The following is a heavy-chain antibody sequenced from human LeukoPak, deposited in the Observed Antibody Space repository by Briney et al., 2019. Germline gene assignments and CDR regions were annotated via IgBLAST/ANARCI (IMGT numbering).Heavy chain of an antibody. CDR2: ISASGAVP. D-gene: IGHD3-22*01. CDR3: ARSLIVASEDY. J-gene: IGHJ4*02. Sequence: GGSLGLSCAASGFRFDSFYMGWIRQVPGKGLDYIALISASGAVPYYAESVKGRFTISRDNAKNSVSLQMNSLSADDTAVYYCARSLIVASEDYWGQGTLVTVSS. CDR1: GFRFDSFY. V-gene: IGHV3-11*04.